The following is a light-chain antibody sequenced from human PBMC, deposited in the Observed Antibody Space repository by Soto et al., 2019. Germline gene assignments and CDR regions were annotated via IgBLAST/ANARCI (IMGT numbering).Light chain of an antibody. V-gene: IGKV3-20*01. CDR3: QQYGSSGT. CDR2: GAS. Sequence: EILLAQSPATLSVSRGERATLSCRASQSVSNNYLAWYQPKPGKAPRLLIYGASNRATGIPDRLSGSGSGTDFTLPISRLEPEDFAVYYCQQYGSSGTFGQGTKVDIK. J-gene: IGKJ1*01. CDR1: QSVSNNY.